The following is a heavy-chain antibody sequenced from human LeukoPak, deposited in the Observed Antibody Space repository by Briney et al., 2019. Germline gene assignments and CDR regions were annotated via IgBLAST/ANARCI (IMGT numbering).Heavy chain of an antibody. CDR2: INTNTGNP. Sequence: GASVKVSCKASGYTFTSYAMNWVRQAPGQGLEWMGWINTNTGNPTYAQGFTGRFVFSLDTSVSTAYLQISSLKAEDTAVYYCARWKIMDTGVAFDIWGQGTMVTVSS. V-gene: IGHV7-4-1*02. D-gene: IGHD5-18*01. CDR1: GYTFTSYA. J-gene: IGHJ3*02. CDR3: ARWKIMDTGVAFDI.